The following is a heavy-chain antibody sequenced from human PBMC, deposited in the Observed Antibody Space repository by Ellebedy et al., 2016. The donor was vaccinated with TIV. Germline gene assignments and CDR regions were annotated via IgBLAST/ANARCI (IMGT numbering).Heavy chain of an antibody. Sequence: AASVKVSCKASGYSFSIFGFSWVRQAPGQGLEWMGWISIYNGNTKYSQKFQGRVNMTTDTSTTTAYLELRSLRSDDTAVYYCSRLAAGGVRYFDVWGRGTLVTVSS. J-gene: IGHJ2*01. D-gene: IGHD6-13*01. CDR1: GYSFSIFG. CDR3: SRLAAGGVRYFDV. CDR2: ISIYNGNT. V-gene: IGHV1-18*04.